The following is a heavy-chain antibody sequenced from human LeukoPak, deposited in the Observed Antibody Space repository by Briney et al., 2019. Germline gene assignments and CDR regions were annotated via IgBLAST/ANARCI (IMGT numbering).Heavy chain of an antibody. V-gene: IGHV4-34*01. CDR3: ASSSDRGHLVTFDY. CDR2: SNHSGST. D-gene: IGHD4-23*01. Sequence: SETLSLTCGVYGGSFSAYYWSWIRQPPGKGLEWIGESNHSGSTTYNPSLKSRVTISVDTSKNQFSLKLSSVTAADTAVYYCASSSDRGHLVTFDYWGQGTLVTVSS. J-gene: IGHJ4*02. CDR1: GGSFSAYY.